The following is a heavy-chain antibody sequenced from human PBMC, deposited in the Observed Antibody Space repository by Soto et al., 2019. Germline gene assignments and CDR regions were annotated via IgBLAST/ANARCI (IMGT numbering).Heavy chain of an antibody. CDR2: RSGSGDST. CDR1: GFTFSRYA. D-gene: IGHD4-4*01. V-gene: IGHV3-23*01. Sequence: EGQLLESGGGLVHPGGSLRLSCAASGFTFSRYAMILVSQAPGKGLEWVSVRSGSGDSTYYADTVKGRFTISRDKTKNTLDLQINSLRAEDTAVYYCAQEHYNRYYYYGMDVWGQGTAVTVSS. J-gene: IGHJ6*02. CDR3: AQEHYNRYYYYGMDV.